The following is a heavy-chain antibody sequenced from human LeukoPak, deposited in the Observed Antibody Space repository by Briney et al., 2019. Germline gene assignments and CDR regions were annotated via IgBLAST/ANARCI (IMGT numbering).Heavy chain of an antibody. CDR2: INWNGGST. V-gene: IGHV3-20*04. J-gene: IGHJ4*02. Sequence: RGSLRLSCAASRFTFSTYSMNWVRQAPGKGLEWVSGINWNGGSTGYADSVKGRFTISRDNAKNSLYLQMNSLRAEDTALYYCARAGLYNWNYEGTAYFDYWGQGTLVTVSS. D-gene: IGHD1-7*01. CDR3: ARAGLYNWNYEGTAYFDY. CDR1: RFTFSTYS.